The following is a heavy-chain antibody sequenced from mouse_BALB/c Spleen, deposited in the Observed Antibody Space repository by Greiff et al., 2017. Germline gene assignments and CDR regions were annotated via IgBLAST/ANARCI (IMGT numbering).Heavy chain of an antibody. V-gene: IGHV5-17*02. CDR3: ARSGYRYEVDY. Sequence: EVQRVESGGGLVQPGGSRKLSCAASGFTFSSFGMHWVRQAPEKGLEWVAYISSGSSTIYYADTVKGRFTISRDNPKNTLFLQMTSLRSEDTAMYYCARSGYRYEVDYWGQGTTLTVSS. CDR1: GFTFSSFG. CDR2: ISSGSSTI. J-gene: IGHJ2*01. D-gene: IGHD2-14*01.